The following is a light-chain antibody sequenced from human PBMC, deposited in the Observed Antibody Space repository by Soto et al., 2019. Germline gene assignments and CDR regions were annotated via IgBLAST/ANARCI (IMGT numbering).Light chain of an antibody. Sequence: DIQLTQSPSFLSPSIVDSVTITFRASQVISTSLAWYQQKPGKAPKLLIYAASTLQSGVPSRFSGSRSGTEFTLTISSLQPDDFATYYCQHYNSYSEAFGQGTKVDIK. CDR3: QHYNSYSEA. CDR1: QVISTS. CDR2: AAS. V-gene: IGKV1-9*01. J-gene: IGKJ1*01.